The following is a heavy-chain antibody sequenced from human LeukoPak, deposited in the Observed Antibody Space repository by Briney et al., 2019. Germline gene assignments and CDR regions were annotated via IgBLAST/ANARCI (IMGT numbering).Heavy chain of an antibody. V-gene: IGHV3-7*01. CDR1: GFSLSSYW. D-gene: IGHD3-3*01. CDR3: AREPHDFWSGNYMDV. Sequence: GGSLRLSCAVSGFSLSSYWMSWVRQAPGRGLEWVANIKQDGSEKHYVESVKGRFTISRDNAKNSLYLQMNSLRAEDTALYYCAREPHDFWSGNYMDVWGKGTTVTVSS. CDR2: IKQDGSEK. J-gene: IGHJ6*03.